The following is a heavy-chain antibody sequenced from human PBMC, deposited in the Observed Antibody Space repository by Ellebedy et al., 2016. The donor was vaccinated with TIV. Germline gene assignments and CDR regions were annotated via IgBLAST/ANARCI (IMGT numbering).Heavy chain of an antibody. CDR3: ADDPWGVGPAFDI. CDR2: ISPRGGTT. D-gene: IGHD1-26*01. J-gene: IGHJ3*02. CDR1: GFTFAGFD. V-gene: IGHV3-23*01. Sequence: GESLKISCAASGFTFAGFDLSWVRQAPGKGLQWVSSISPRGGTTYSADSVKGRFPISRDNSKNTLYLRMDSLRVEDTAIYYCADDPWGVGPAFDIWGQGTMVTVSS.